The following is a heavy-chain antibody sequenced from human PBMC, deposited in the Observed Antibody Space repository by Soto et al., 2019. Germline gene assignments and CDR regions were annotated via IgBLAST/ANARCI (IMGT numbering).Heavy chain of an antibody. Sequence: GSLSLSCAASGFTFSSYAMSWVRQAPGKGLEWVSAISGSGGSTYYADSVKGRFTISRDNSKNTLYLQMNSRRAEDTAVYYCARAHSGSYAQGAFDIWGQGTMVTVSS. J-gene: IGHJ3*02. D-gene: IGHD1-26*01. V-gene: IGHV3-23*01. CDR1: GFTFSSYA. CDR3: ARAHSGSYAQGAFDI. CDR2: ISGSGGST.